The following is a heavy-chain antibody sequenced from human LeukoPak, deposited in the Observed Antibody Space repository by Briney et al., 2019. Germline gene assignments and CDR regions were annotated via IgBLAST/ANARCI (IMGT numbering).Heavy chain of an antibody. D-gene: IGHD2-15*01. CDR3: ARATYCSGGSCYWFDP. V-gene: IGHV5-51*01. J-gene: IGHJ5*02. CDR1: GYSFTSYW. CDR2: IYPGDSDT. Sequence: GESLKISCKGSGYSFTSYWIGWVRQMPGKGLEWMGIIYPGDSDTRYSPSFQGQVTISADKSISTAYLQWSSLKASDTAMCYCARATYCSGGSCYWFDPWGQGTLVTVSS.